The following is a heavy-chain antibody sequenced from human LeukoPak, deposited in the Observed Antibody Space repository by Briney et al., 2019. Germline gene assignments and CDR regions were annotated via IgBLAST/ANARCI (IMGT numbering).Heavy chain of an antibody. Sequence: PGRSLRLSCAASGFTFDDYAMHWVRQAPGKGQEWVSGISWNSGSIGYADSVKGRFTISRDNAKNSLYLQMNSLRAEDTALYYCAKDLHGSSYYGMDVWGQGTTVTVSS. CDR1: GFTFDDYA. CDR2: ISWNSGSI. V-gene: IGHV3-9*01. D-gene: IGHD3-22*01. J-gene: IGHJ6*02. CDR3: AKDLHGSSYYGMDV.